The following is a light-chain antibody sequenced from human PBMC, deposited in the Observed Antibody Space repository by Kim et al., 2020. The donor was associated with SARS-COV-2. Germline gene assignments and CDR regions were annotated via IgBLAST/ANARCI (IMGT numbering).Light chain of an antibody. CDR1: QSVSSSY. Sequence: LSRVEMAPLSCRASQSVSSSYLAWYQQKPGQAPRLLIYGASSRATGIPDRFSGSESGTDFTVTISRLEPEDFAVYYCQQYGNSPRTFSQGTKLEI. CDR2: GAS. J-gene: IGKJ2*01. V-gene: IGKV3-20*01. CDR3: QQYGNSPRT.